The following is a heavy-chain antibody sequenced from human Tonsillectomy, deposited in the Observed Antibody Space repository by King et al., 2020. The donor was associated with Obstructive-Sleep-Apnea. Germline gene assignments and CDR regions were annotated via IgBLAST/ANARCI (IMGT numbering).Heavy chain of an antibody. D-gene: IGHD6-13*01. Sequence: VQLLESGGGLVQPGGSLRLSFAASGFTFSSYDMHSVRQATGKGLELGSAIGTAVDPYYPGSVKGRFTISRENAKNSLYLQMNSLRAGDTAVYYCARAVAAAPDYYYYYGMDVWGQGTTVTVSS. CDR2: IGTAVDP. CDR3: ARAVAAAPDYYYYYGMDV. CDR1: GFTFSSYD. V-gene: IGHV3-13*04. J-gene: IGHJ6*02.